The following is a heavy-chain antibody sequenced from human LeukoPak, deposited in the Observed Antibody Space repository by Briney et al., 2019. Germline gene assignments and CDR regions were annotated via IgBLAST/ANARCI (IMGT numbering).Heavy chain of an antibody. CDR3: ARGRGMITFGGVIVRGYYFDY. V-gene: IGHV4-39*07. CDR2: IYYSGST. Sequence: SETLSLTCSVSGGSISSRTYYWGWIRQAPGKGLEWIGSIYYSGSTYYNPSLKSRVTISVDTSKNQFSLKLSSVTAADTAVYYCARGRGMITFGGVIVRGYYFDYWGQGTLVTVSS. D-gene: IGHD3-16*02. CDR1: GGSISSRTYY. J-gene: IGHJ4*02.